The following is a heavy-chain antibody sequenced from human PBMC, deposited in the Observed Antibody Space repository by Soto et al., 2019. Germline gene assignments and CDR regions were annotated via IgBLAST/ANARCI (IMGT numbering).Heavy chain of an antibody. J-gene: IGHJ4*02. V-gene: IGHV4-39*01. CDR2: IYYSGST. D-gene: IGHD6-25*01. Sequence: SETLSLTCTVSGGSISSSSYYWGWIRQPPGKGLEWIGSIYYSGSTYYNPSLKSRVTISVDTSKNQFSLKLSSVTAADTAVYYCARLSYRSAWLFDYWGQGTLVTVSS. CDR3: ARLSYRSAWLFDY. CDR1: GGSISSSSYY.